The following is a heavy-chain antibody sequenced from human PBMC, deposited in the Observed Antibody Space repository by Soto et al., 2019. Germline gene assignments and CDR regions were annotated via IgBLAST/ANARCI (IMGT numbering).Heavy chain of an antibody. CDR2: IYYSGST. CDR3: ARWAGWAMATRYLNY. Sequence: QVQLQESGPGLVKPSQTLSLTCTVSGGSISSCDYYWSWIRQPPGKGLEWIGYIYYSGSTYYNPSLKRRVTISVDASKNQISLKLSSVTDADKAVYYCARWAGWAMATRYLNYCDQGTRVTVSS. V-gene: IGHV4-30-4*01. D-gene: IGHD5-18*01. CDR1: GGSISSCDYY. J-gene: IGHJ4*02.